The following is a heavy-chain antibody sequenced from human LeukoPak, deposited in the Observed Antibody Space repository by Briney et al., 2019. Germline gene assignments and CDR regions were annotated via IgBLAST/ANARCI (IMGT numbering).Heavy chain of an antibody. J-gene: IGHJ6*02. V-gene: IGHV3-21*01. CDR2: ISSSSTYI. CDR3: ARATTTFYYYYYGLDV. CDR1: GFTFSSYS. Sequence: GGSLRLSCAASGFTFSSYSMNWVRQAPGKGLEWVSSISSSSTYIPYADSVKGRFTISRDNAKNSLYLQMNSLRAGDTAVYYCARATTTFYYYYYGLDVWGQGTTVTVSS. D-gene: IGHD2/OR15-2a*01.